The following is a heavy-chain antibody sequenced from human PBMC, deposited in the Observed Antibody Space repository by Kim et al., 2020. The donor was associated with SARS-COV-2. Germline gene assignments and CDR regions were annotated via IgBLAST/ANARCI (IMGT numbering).Heavy chain of an antibody. Sequence: GESLKISCKGSGYSFTSYWIGWVRQMPGKGLEWMGIIYPGDSDTRYSPSFQGQVTISADKSISTAYLQWSSLKASDTAMYYCARQLGWYSSGRAGTGMDVWGQGTTVTVSS. D-gene: IGHD6-25*01. CDR3: ARQLGWYSSGRAGTGMDV. J-gene: IGHJ6*02. CDR1: GYSFTSYW. V-gene: IGHV5-51*01. CDR2: IYPGDSDT.